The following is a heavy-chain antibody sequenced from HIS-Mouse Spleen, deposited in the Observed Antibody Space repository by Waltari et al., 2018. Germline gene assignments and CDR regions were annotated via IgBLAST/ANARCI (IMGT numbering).Heavy chain of an antibody. D-gene: IGHD6-19*01. J-gene: IGHJ4*02. V-gene: IGHV2-70*15. Sequence: QVTLRESGPALVKPTQTLTLTCTFSGFSLSTSGMCVSWIRQPPGKALEWLARIDWDDDKYVSTSLKPRLTISKDTSKNQVVLTMTNMDPVDTATYYCARIAEGYSSGWYAFDYWGQGTLVTVSS. CDR3: ARIAEGYSSGWYAFDY. CDR1: GFSLSTSGMC. CDR2: IDWDDDK.